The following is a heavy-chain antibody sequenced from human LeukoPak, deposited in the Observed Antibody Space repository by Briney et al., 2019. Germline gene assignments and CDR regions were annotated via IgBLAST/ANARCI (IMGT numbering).Heavy chain of an antibody. CDR3: ARGVGKSYFDY. D-gene: IGHD4-23*01. CDR2: ISSSGITI. J-gene: IGHJ4*02. CDR1: GFTFSSYE. Sequence: GGSLRLSCAASGFTFSSYEMNWVRQAPGKGLERVSYISSSGITIYYADSVKGRFTISRDNAKNSLYLQMNSLRAEDTAVYYCARGVGKSYFDYWGQGTLVTVSS. V-gene: IGHV3-48*03.